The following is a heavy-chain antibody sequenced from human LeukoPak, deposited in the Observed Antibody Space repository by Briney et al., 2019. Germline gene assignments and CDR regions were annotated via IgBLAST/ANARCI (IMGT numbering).Heavy chain of an antibody. D-gene: IGHD3-22*01. V-gene: IGHV4-34*01. CDR3: ARVGYYDSSGYYWTLYYYYYMDV. Sequence: SETLSLTCAVYGGSFSGYYWSWIRQPPGKGLEWIGEINPSGSTNYNPSLKSRVTISVDTSKNQFSLKLSSVTAADTAVYYCARVGYYDSSGYYWTLYYYYYMDVWGKGTTVTVSS. CDR2: INPSGST. CDR1: GGSFSGYY. J-gene: IGHJ6*03.